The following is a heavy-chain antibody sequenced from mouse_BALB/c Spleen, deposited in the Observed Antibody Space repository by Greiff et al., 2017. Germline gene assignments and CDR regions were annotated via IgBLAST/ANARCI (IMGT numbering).Heavy chain of an antibody. CDR3: ARRRPYYAMDY. CDR1: GYSITSDYA. CDR2: ISYSGST. V-gene: IGHV3-2*02. J-gene: IGHJ4*01. Sequence: EVKVEESGPGLVKPSQSLSLTCTVTGYSITSDYAWNWIRQFPGNKLEWMGYISYSGSTSYNPSLKSRISITRDTSKNQFFLQLNSVTTEDTATYYCARRRPYYAMDYWGQGTSVTVSS.